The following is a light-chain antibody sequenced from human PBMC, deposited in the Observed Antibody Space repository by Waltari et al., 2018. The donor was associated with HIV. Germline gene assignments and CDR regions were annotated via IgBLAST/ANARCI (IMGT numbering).Light chain of an antibody. CDR3: MIWHSSAWV. V-gene: IGLV5-45*01. CDR2: SRSDSEK. Sequence: QAVLTQPASLSASPGASASLTCTLRSGINVGTYRIYWYQQKPGSPPRYLLRSRSDSEKGQGSGVPSRFAGSKDASANAGILLISGLQSEDEADYYCMIWHSSAWVFGGGTKLTVL. J-gene: IGLJ3*02. CDR1: SGINVGTYR.